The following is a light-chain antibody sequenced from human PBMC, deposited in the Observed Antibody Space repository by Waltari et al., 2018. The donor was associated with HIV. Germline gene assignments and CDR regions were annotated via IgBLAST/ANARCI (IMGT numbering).Light chain of an antibody. Sequence: IQMTQSPASLSASVGDRGTITCRASQGITNFLAWFQQKPGNAPKSLIFSASTLHPGVPSRFSGSGSGTDFTLTISNLQFEDFATYYCQQYNSYPQTFAQGTKV. CDR2: SAS. J-gene: IGKJ1*01. V-gene: IGKV1-16*01. CDR3: QQYNSYPQT. CDR1: QGITNF.